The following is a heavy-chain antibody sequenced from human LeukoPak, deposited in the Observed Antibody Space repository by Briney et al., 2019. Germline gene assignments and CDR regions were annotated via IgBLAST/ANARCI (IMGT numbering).Heavy chain of an antibody. J-gene: IGHJ4*02. CDR2: IYYSGST. V-gene: IGHV4-39*07. D-gene: IGHD2-2*01. Sequence: PSETLSLTCTVSGGSISSSSYYWGWVRQPPGKGLEWIGSIYYSGSTYYNPSLKSRVTISVDTSKNQFSLKLSSVTAADTAVYYCAREVNVVPAVLDYWGQGTLVTVSS. CDR1: GGSISSSSYY. CDR3: AREVNVVPAVLDY.